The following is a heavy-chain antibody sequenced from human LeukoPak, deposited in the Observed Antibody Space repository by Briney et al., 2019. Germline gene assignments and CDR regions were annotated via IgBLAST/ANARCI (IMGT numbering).Heavy chain of an antibody. J-gene: IGHJ1*01. CDR3: ARGRYGGIAEYFQY. Sequence: PSETLSLTCTVSGGSISSYYWSWIRQPPGKGLEWIGEINHSGSTNYNPSLKSRVTISVDTSKNQFSLKLSSVTAADTAVYYCARGRYGGIAEYFQYWGQGTLATVSS. D-gene: IGHD1-14*01. CDR1: GGSISSYY. CDR2: INHSGST. V-gene: IGHV4-34*01.